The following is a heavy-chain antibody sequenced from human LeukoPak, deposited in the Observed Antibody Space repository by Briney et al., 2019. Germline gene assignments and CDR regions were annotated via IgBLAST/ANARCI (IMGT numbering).Heavy chain of an antibody. CDR3: ARTYCAEDCSIRYFDY. CDR1: GYTFTSYY. V-gene: IGHV1-46*01. D-gene: IGHD2-21*02. Sequence: GASVKVSCKASGYTFTSYYMHWVRQAPGQGLEWMGLINPTGGSTGYAQKFQGRVTMTRDMSTSTDYMELSSLRSEDTAIYYCARTYCAEDCSIRYFDYWGQGTLVTVSS. CDR2: INPTGGST. J-gene: IGHJ4*02.